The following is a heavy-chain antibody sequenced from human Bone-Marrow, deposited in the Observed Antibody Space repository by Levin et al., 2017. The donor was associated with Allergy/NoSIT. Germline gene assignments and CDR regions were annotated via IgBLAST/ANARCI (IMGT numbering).Heavy chain of an antibody. J-gene: IGHJ6*02. CDR3: ARMGFYYYAMDV. Sequence: LRLSCSVSGDSISSGGYFWSWIRQHPGKGLECIGSINYNGITAYNPSLKSRVTISVDTSKNHFALKLSSVTAADTAVYYCARMGFYYYAMDVWGPGTTVTVSS. CDR1: GDSISSGGYF. CDR2: INYNGIT. V-gene: IGHV4-30-4*01.